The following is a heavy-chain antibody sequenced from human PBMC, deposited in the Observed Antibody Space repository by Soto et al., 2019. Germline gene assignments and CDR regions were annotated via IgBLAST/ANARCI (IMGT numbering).Heavy chain of an antibody. CDR2: IYHSGST. V-gene: IGHV4-30-2*01. CDR1: GGSISSGGYS. J-gene: IGHJ4*02. D-gene: IGHD6-13*01. Sequence: SETLSLTCAVSGGSISSGGYSWSWIRQPPGKGLEWIGYIYHSGSTYYNPSLKSRVTISVDRSKNQFSLKLSSVTAADTAVYYCARTGRGSSYFDYWGQGTLATVSS. CDR3: ARTGRGSSYFDY.